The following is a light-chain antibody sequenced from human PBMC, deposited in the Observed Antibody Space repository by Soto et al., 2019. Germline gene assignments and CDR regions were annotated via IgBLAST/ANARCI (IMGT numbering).Light chain of an antibody. V-gene: IGLV1-44*01. CDR2: SNN. J-gene: IGLJ3*02. CDR1: SSNIGSNT. CDR3: ATWDDTLSGWV. Sequence: QSVLTQPPSASGTPGQRVTISCSGSSSNIGSNTVNWYQQLPGTAPKLLIHSNNQRPSAVPDRFSGSKSGTSASLAISGPPSEDEADYYCATWDDTLSGWVFGGGTKVTVL.